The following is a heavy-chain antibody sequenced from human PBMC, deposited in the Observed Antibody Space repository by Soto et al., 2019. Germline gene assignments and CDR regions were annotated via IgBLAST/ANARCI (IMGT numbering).Heavy chain of an antibody. V-gene: IGHV3-23*01. Sequence: GGSLRLSCAASGFTFSSYSMSWVRQAPGKGLEWVSAISGSGGSTYYADSVKGRFTISRDNSKNTLYLQMNSLRAEDTAVYYCANRNYYDTRGNWKWMDNWFDPWGQGTLVTVSS. CDR2: ISGSGGST. D-gene: IGHD3-22*01. CDR1: GFTFSSYS. J-gene: IGHJ5*02. CDR3: ANRNYYDTRGNWKWMDNWFDP.